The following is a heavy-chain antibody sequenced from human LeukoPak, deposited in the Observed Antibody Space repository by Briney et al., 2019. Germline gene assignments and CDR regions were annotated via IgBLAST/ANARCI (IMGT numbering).Heavy chain of an antibody. J-gene: IGHJ4*02. CDR2: IYTSGST. V-gene: IGHV4-4*07. CDR3: ARDGTFGVGITFDY. CDR1: GGSISSYY. D-gene: IGHD3-3*01. Sequence: SETLSLTCTVSGGSISSYYWSWIRQPAGKGLEWIGRIYTSGSTNYNPSLKSRVTMSVDTSKNQFSLKLSSVTAADTAVYYCARDGTFGVGITFDYWGQGTLVTVSS.